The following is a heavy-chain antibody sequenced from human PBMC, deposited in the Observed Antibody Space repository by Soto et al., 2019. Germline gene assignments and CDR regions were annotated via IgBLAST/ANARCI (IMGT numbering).Heavy chain of an antibody. V-gene: IGHV4-34*01. Sequence: PSETLSLTCAVYGGSFSGYYWSWIRQPPGKGLEWIGEINHSGSTNYNPSLKSRVTISVDTSKNQFSLKLSSVTAADTAVYYCARGWKIQLWLRRYGMDVWGQGTTVTVSS. CDR2: INHSGST. CDR3: ARGWKIQLWLRRYGMDV. D-gene: IGHD5-18*01. J-gene: IGHJ6*02. CDR1: GGSFSGYY.